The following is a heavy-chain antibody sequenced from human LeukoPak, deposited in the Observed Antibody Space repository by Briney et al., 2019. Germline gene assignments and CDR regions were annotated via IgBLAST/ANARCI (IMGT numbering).Heavy chain of an antibody. CDR3: ARDYYGSGSYEFDP. J-gene: IGHJ5*02. Sequence: ASVKVSCKASGYTFTSYGISWVRQAPGQGLEWMGWISAYNGNTNYAQKPQGRVTMTTDTSTSTAYMELRSLRSDDTAVYYCARDYYGSGSYEFDPWGQGTLVTVSS. D-gene: IGHD3-10*01. V-gene: IGHV1-18*01. CDR1: GYTFTSYG. CDR2: ISAYNGNT.